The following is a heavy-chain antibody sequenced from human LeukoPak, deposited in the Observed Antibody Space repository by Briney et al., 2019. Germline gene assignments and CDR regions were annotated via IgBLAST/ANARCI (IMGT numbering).Heavy chain of an antibody. D-gene: IGHD6-13*01. Sequence: GGSLILSCAASGFTFSNFAMTWVRQAPGKGLERVSSIVGSSSTYYADSLKGRFTISRDNAKNSLYLQMNSLRAEDTAVYYCARIGAGSSRDYWGQGSLVTVSS. J-gene: IGHJ4*02. CDR1: GFTFSNFA. CDR2: IVGSSST. CDR3: ARIGAGSSRDY. V-gene: IGHV3-21*01.